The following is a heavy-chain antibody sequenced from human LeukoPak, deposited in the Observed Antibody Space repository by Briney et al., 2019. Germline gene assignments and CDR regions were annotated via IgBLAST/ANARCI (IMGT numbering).Heavy chain of an antibody. CDR1: GFAFSNYW. J-gene: IGHJ4*02. Sequence: PGGSLRLSCAASGFAFSNYWMNWVRQAPGKGLEWVANIKPDGSDESYVDSVKGRFTISRDNAKNSLYLQMNSLRAEDTAVYYCARENFQYWAQGTLVTVSS. CDR3: ARENFQY. CDR2: IKPDGSDE. V-gene: IGHV3-7*04.